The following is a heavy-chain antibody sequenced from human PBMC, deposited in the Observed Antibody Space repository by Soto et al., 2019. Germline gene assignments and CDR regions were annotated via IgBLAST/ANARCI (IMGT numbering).Heavy chain of an antibody. CDR2: IYYSGST. CDR3: ARDGIMVRGKLNYGMDV. Sequence: QVQLQESGPGLVKPSQTLSLTCTVSGGSISSGGYYWSWIRQHPGKGLEWIGYIYYSGSTYYNPSLKSRVTISVDTSKNQFSLKLSSVTAADTAVYYCARDGIMVRGKLNYGMDVWGQGTTVTVSS. J-gene: IGHJ6*02. CDR1: GGSISSGGYY. D-gene: IGHD3-10*01. V-gene: IGHV4-31*03.